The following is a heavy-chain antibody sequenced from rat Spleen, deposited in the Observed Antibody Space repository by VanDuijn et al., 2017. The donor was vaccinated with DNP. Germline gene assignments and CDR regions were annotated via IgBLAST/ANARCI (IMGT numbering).Heavy chain of an antibody. J-gene: IGHJ1*01. Sequence: EVQLVESGGGLVQPGRSLKLSCAASGFTFSNSGMHWIRQAPTKGLEWVTSISPSGGGTYSRDSVKGRFTISRDNAKSTLYLQMDSLRSEDTATYFCARHGRVTTVATYLYFDFWGPGTMVTVSS. D-gene: IGHD1-3*01. CDR1: GFTFSNSG. V-gene: IGHV5-19*01. CDR3: ARHGRVTTVATYLYFDF. CDR2: ISPSGGGT.